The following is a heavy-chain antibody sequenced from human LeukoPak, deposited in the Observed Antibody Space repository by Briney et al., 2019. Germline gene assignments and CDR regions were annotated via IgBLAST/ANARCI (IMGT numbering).Heavy chain of an antibody. CDR3: AREPSSSGPFGGVIVTEAYFDY. D-gene: IGHD3-16*02. CDR1: GYTFTSYY. CDR2: INPSGGST. J-gene: IGHJ4*02. V-gene: IGHV1-46*01. Sequence: ASVKVSCKASGYTFTSYYMHWVRQAPGQGLEWMGIINPSGGSTSYAQKFQGRVTMTRDTSTSTVYMELSSLRSEDTAVYYCAREPSSSGPFGGVIVTEAYFDYWGQGTLVTVSS.